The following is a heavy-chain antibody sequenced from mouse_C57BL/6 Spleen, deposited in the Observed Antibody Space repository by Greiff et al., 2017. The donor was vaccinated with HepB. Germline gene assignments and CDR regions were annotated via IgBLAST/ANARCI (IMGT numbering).Heavy chain of an antibody. CDR2: INPNNGGT. CDR1: GYTFTDYY. V-gene: IGHV1-26*01. J-gene: IGHJ2*01. D-gene: IGHD3-2*02. CDR3: ARRQLRFYFDY. Sequence: EVQLQQSGPELVKPGASVKISCKASGYTFTDYYMNWVKQSHGKSLEWIGDINPNNGGTSYNQKFKGKATLTVDKSSSTAYMELRSLTSEDSAVYYCARRQLRFYFDYWGQGTTLTVSS.